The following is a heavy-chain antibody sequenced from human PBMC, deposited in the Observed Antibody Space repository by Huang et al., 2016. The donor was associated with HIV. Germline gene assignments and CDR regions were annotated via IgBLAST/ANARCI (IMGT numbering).Heavy chain of an antibody. V-gene: IGHV4-34*02. CDR1: GGSFTGHF. J-gene: IGHJ3*02. CDR3: ARGRSRMTMIVVTASGVIDI. D-gene: IGHD3-22*01. CDR2: INHSGST. Sequence: QVQLQQWGVGLLRSTETLSLTCAVYGGSFTGHFWTWIRQSPGRGLEWIGEINHSGSTNDNPSLKSRVTMSVDMSKNQFSLKLTSVTAADTAVYYCARGRSRMTMIVVTASGVIDIWGQGTVVAVSS.